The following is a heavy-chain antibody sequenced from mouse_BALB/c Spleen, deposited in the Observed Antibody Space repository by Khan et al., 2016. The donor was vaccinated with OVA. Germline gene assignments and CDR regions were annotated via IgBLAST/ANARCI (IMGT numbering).Heavy chain of an antibody. J-gene: IGHJ4*01. CDR2: IWRGGST. Sequence: VQLQESGPGLVQPSQSLSITCTVSGFSLTSYGVHWVRQSPGKGLEWLGVIWRGGSTDYNAAFISRLSISKDNSKSQVFFKMNSLQANDTAIYYCARIFIGTTDYAMDYWGQGTSVTVSA. CDR1: GFSLTSYG. D-gene: IGHD2-14*01. CDR3: ARIFIGTTDYAMDY. V-gene: IGHV2-2*02.